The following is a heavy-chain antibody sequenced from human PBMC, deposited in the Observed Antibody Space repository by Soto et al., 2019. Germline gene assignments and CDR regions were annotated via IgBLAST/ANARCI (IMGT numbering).Heavy chain of an antibody. Sequence: GESLKISCKGSVYSFNTYWIAWVRQMPGKGLEWMGIIYPGDSDTRYSPSFQGQVTISADKSISTAYLQWSSLKASDTAMYYCARRGIAVAGTTAPFDPWGQGTLVTVSS. CDR1: VYSFNTYW. CDR2: IYPGDSDT. CDR3: ARRGIAVAGTTAPFDP. D-gene: IGHD6-19*01. J-gene: IGHJ5*02. V-gene: IGHV5-51*01.